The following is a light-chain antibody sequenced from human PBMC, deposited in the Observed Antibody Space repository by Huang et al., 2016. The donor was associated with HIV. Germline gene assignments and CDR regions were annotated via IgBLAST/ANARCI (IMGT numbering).Light chain of an antibody. Sequence: DIQMTQSPSSLSASVGDRVTISCRASQGIANHLAWYQQRPGKAPKLLIYAASALQSGVPSRFIGSGSGTEFALTISSLQPEDVATYFCQKYNSAPRTFGPGTKVEIK. V-gene: IGKV1-27*01. J-gene: IGKJ3*01. CDR1: QGIANH. CDR3: QKYNSAPRT. CDR2: AAS.